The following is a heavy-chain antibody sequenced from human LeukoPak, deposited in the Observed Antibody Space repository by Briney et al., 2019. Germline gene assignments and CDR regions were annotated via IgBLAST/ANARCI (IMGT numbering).Heavy chain of an antibody. CDR2: INTNTGNP. D-gene: IGHD3-22*01. CDR1: GYTFTSYA. Sequence: ASVKVSCKASGYTFTSYAMNWVRQAPGQGLEWMGWINTNTGNPTYAQGCTGRFVFSLDTSVSTAYLQISSLKAEDTAVYYCARDPDDYDSSGYDPWGQGTLVTVSS. V-gene: IGHV7-4-1*02. CDR3: ARDPDDYDSSGYDP. J-gene: IGHJ4*02.